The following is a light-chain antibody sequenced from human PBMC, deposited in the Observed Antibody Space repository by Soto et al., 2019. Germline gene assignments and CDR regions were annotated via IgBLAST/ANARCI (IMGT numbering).Light chain of an antibody. CDR2: AAS. Sequence: AIRMTQSPSSFSASTGDRVTITCRASQGISSYLAWYQQKPWQAPKLLIYAASTLQSGVPSRFSGSGSGTDYTLTISCLQSEDFATYYYQQYYSYPHTFGQGTNVEIK. CDR1: QGISSY. J-gene: IGKJ1*01. CDR3: QQYYSYPHT. V-gene: IGKV1-8*01.